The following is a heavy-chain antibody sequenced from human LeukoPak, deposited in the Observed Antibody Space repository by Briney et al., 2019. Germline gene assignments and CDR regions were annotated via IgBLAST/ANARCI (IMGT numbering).Heavy chain of an antibody. CDR1: GYTFTSYY. J-gene: IGHJ6*04. D-gene: IGHD3-10*01. CDR3: ARAKMVRGVIIYYYYYGMDV. V-gene: IGHV1-46*01. Sequence: ASVTVSCKASGYTFTSYYMHWVRQAPGQGLEWMGIINPSGGSTSYAQKFQGRVTMTRDTSTSTVYMELSSLRSGDTAVYYCARAKMVRGVIIYYYYYGMDVWGKGTTVTVSS. CDR2: INPSGGST.